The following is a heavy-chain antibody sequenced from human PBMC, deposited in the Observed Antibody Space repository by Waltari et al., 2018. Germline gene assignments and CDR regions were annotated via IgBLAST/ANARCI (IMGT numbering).Heavy chain of an antibody. V-gene: IGHV3-48*03. CDR3: ARPSTEYYYYYYYMDV. J-gene: IGHJ6*03. CDR1: GLSISNYE. CDR2: ISNSGSTM. Sequence: EMQVVDSGGGLVQPGGSLRLSCEASGLSISNYEKNWIRPAPGKGVEWVSYISNSGSTMYYADSVKGRFTISRDNAKNSLYLEMNSLRAEDTAIYYCARPSTEYYYYYYYMDVWGKGTTVTVS.